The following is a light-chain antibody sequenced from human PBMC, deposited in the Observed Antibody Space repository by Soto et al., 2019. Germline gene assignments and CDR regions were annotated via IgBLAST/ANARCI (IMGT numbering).Light chain of an antibody. CDR2: GAS. J-gene: IGKJ2*01. CDR3: QQYGSSPPYT. CDR1: QSASSSY. V-gene: IGKV3-20*01. Sequence: EIVMTQSPATLSVSPGERATLSCSASQSASSSYLAWYQQKPGQAPRLLIYGASSRATGIPDRFSGSGSGTDFTLTISRLEPEDFAVYYCQQYGSSPPYTFGQGTKVDIK.